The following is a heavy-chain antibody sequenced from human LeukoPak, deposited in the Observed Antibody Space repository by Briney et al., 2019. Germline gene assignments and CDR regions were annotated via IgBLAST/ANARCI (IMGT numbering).Heavy chain of an antibody. CDR2: IYTGGST. J-gene: IGHJ3*02. Sequence: PSETLSLTCTVSGGSISSYYWSWIRQPAGKGLEWIGRIYTGGSTNYNPSLKSRVTMSVDTSKNQFSLKLSSVTAADTAVYYCARALRWLQFGDAFDIWGQGTMVTVSS. D-gene: IGHD5-24*01. V-gene: IGHV4-4*07. CDR1: GGSISSYY. CDR3: ARALRWLQFGDAFDI.